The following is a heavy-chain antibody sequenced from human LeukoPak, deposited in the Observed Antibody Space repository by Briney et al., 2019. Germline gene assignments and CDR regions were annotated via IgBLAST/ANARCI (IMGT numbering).Heavy chain of an antibody. CDR3: ATYGIAAADSNRNWFDP. J-gene: IGHJ5*02. CDR1: GYSINSGYY. D-gene: IGHD6-13*01. V-gene: IGHV4-38-2*02. CDR2: IYHSGNT. Sequence: SETLSLTCTVSGYSINSGYYWGWIRQPPGKGLEWIGSIYHSGNTYYNPSLKSRVTISVDTSKNQFSLKLSSVTAADTAVYYCATYGIAAADSNRNWFDPWGQGTLVTVSS.